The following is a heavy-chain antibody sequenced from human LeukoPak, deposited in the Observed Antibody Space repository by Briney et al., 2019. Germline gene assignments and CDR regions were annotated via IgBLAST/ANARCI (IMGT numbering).Heavy chain of an antibody. CDR2: IKQDGSEK. V-gene: IGHV3-7*01. J-gene: IGHJ4*02. CDR3: ARGGDY. CDR1: GFTFSSYW. Sequence: SGGSLRLSCAAPGFTFSSYWMSWVRQAPGKGLEWVANIKQDGSEKYYVDSVKGRFTISRDNAKNSLYLQMNSLRAEDTAVYYCARGGDYWGQGTLVTVSS.